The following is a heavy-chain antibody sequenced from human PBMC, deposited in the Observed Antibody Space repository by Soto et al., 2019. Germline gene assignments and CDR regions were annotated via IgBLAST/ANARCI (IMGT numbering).Heavy chain of an antibody. J-gene: IGHJ6*01. CDR3: TTVPDSSGYRRGNYYYYGMDV. Sequence: WGALRLSCAASGFTSSNAWMSWVRQAPGKRLPWLGRIKSKTDGGTTDYAAPVKGRFTISRDDSKNTLYLQMNSLKTEDTAVYYCTTVPDSSGYRRGNYYYYGMDVWGQGTTVTVSS. CDR1: GFTSSNAW. V-gene: IGHV3-15*01. CDR2: IKSKTDGGTT. D-gene: IGHD3-22*01.